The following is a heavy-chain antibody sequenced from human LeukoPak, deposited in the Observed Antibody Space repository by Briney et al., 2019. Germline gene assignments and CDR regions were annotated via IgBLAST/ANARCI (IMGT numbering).Heavy chain of an antibody. Sequence: PSETLSLTCTASGGSISSSSYYWGWIRQPPGKGLEWIGSIYYSGSTYYNPSLKSRVTISVDTSKNQFSLKLSSVTAADTAVYYCARVLGYSSSWYEDWFDPWGQGTLVTVSS. CDR1: GGSISSSSYY. CDR2: IYYSGST. V-gene: IGHV4-39*01. J-gene: IGHJ5*02. D-gene: IGHD6-13*01. CDR3: ARVLGYSSSWYEDWFDP.